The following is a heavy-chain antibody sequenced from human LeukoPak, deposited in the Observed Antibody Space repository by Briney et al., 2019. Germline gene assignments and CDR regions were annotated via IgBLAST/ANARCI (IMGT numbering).Heavy chain of an antibody. V-gene: IGHV4-34*01. CDR3: ARGRAAADPGYYFDY. J-gene: IGHJ4*02. Sequence: ASETLSLTCAVYGGSFSGYYWSWIRQPPGKGLEWIGKINHSGSTNYNPSLKSRVTISVDTSKNQFSLKLSSVTAADTAVYYCARGRAAADPGYYFDYWGQGTLVTVSS. D-gene: IGHD6-13*01. CDR2: INHSGST. CDR1: GGSFSGYY.